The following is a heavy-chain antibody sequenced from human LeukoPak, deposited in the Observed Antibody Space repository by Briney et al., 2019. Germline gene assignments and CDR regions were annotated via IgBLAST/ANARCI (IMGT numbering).Heavy chain of an antibody. CDR3: AKSLRSGSGWASDY. J-gene: IGHJ4*02. V-gene: IGHV3-9*01. CDR2: ITWSNGEI. CDR1: GLTFDVYA. D-gene: IGHD6-19*01. Sequence: GGSLRLSCAASGLTFDVYAVHWVRQAPGKGLEWVSGITWSNGEIAYADSVKGRFTISRDNAKMYLQMNSLRTEGTAVYYCAKSLRSGSGWASDYWGQGTLVTVSS.